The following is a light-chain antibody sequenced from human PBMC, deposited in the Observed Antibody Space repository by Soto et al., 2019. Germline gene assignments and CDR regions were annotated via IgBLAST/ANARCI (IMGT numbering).Light chain of an antibody. V-gene: IGKV3-15*01. Sequence: EIVLTQSPGTLSLSPGERATLSCRASQSVSNNYLAWYQQKPGQAPSLLIYGASTRATGTPARFSGSGSGTEFTLTISSLQSEDFAVYYCQKYIRWPLTFGGGNTVDIK. J-gene: IGKJ4*01. CDR3: QKYIRWPLT. CDR1: QSVSNN. CDR2: GAS.